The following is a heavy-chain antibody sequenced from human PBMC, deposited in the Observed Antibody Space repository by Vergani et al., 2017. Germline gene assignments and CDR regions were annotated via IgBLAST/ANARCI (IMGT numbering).Heavy chain of an antibody. CDR1: GFTLSNYD. V-gene: IGHV3-30*02. CDR2: IQFDGSNQ. D-gene: IGHD3-16*01. Sequence: QVQLVESGGGVVQRGGSLRLSCATSGFTLSNYDMQWIRQGPGKGLEFVAFIQFDGSNQYYADSVKGRFTLSRDFSKNTLNRQMNSLRTDDTATYYCAKHFRGWGIDYWGQGTQVIVSS. CDR3: AKHFRGWGIDY. J-gene: IGHJ4*02.